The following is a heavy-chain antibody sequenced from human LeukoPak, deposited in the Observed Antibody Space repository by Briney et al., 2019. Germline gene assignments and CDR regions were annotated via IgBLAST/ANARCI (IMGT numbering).Heavy chain of an antibody. J-gene: IGHJ4*02. Sequence: EGSLRLSCAASGFTVSSNYMSWVRQAPGKGLEWVSVIYSGDSTYYADSVKGRFTISRDNSKNTLYLQMNSLRAEDTAVYYCAREALGIRYSDYWGQGTLVTVSS. CDR2: IYSGDST. D-gene: IGHD1-26*01. CDR3: AREALGIRYSDY. V-gene: IGHV3-53*01. CDR1: GFTVSSNY.